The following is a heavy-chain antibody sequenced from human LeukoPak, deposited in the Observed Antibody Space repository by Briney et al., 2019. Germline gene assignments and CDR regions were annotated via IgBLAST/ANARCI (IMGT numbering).Heavy chain of an antibody. CDR1: GFTFSRYS. Sequence: PGGSLRLSCAASGFTFSRYSMNWVRQAPGKGLEWVSSISSSSSYMYYADSVKGRFTISRDNAKNSLYLQMNGLRAEDTAFYYCAKDMNWGSSSEWDHWGQGTLVTVSS. V-gene: IGHV3-21*04. CDR3: AKDMNWGSSSEWDH. J-gene: IGHJ4*02. D-gene: IGHD6-13*01. CDR2: ISSSSSYM.